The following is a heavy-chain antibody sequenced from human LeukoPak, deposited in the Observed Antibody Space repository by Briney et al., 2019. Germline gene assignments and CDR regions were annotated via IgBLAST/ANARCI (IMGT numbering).Heavy chain of an antibody. Sequence: PGGSLRLSCATSGFTVITNHINWVRQAPGKGLEWVSIIYSGGRTYSTDSVKGRFTISRDSSKNTVYLQMNSLRVEDTAMYYCAGAPDSSGWYYRYWGQGTLVTVSS. CDR2: IYSGGRT. CDR3: AGAPDSSGWYYRY. J-gene: IGHJ4*02. CDR1: GFTVITNH. V-gene: IGHV3-53*01. D-gene: IGHD6-19*01.